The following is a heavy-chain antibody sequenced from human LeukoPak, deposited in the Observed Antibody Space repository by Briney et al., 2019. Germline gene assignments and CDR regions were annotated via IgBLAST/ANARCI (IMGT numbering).Heavy chain of an antibody. J-gene: IGHJ4*02. CDR2: ISYDGSTK. Sequence: GGSLRLSCAASGFTFSSYGMHWVRQAPGKGLEWVAVISYDGSTKYYVDSVKGRFTISRDNSKNTLYLQMNSLRAEDTAVYYCAKGGLYYYDSSGYFDYWGQGTLVTVSS. CDR1: GFTFSSYG. CDR3: AKGGLYYYDSSGYFDY. V-gene: IGHV3-30*18. D-gene: IGHD3-22*01.